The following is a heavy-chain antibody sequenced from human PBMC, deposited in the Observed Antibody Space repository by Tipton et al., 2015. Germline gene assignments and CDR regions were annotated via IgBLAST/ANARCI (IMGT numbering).Heavy chain of an antibody. CDR1: GGSFSGYY. D-gene: IGHD2-2*01. CDR3: AAHCISTSCYYWFDP. V-gene: IGHV4-34*01. Sequence: TLSLTCAVYGGSFSGYYWNWIRQPPGKGLEWIGEINHSGSTNYNPSLKSRVTISVDTSKSQFSLRLSSVTAADTAVYYCAAHCISTSCYYWFDPWGQGTLVTVST. J-gene: IGHJ5*02. CDR2: INHSGST.